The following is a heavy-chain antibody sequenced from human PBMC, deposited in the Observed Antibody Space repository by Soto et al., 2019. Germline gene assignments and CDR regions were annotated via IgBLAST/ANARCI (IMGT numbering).Heavy chain of an antibody. D-gene: IGHD6-19*01. Sequence: GGSLRLSCAASGFTFSSYSMNWVRQAPGKGLEWVSSISSSSSYIYYADSVKGRFTISRDNAKNSLYLQMNSLRAEDTAVYYCAIPRTGPSGWYYFDYWGQGTLVTVSS. CDR3: AIPRTGPSGWYYFDY. CDR1: GFTFSSYS. V-gene: IGHV3-21*01. J-gene: IGHJ4*02. CDR2: ISSSSSYI.